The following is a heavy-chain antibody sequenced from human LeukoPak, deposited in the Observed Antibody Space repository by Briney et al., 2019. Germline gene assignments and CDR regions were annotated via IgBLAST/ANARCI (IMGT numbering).Heavy chain of an antibody. CDR3: ARRVGASPHDAFDI. J-gene: IGHJ3*02. CDR1: GFTFSSYA. V-gene: IGHV3-30-3*01. CDR2: ISYDGSNK. D-gene: IGHD1-26*01. Sequence: PGGSLRLSCAASGFTFSSYAMHWVRQAPGKGLEWVAVISYDGSNKFYADSVKGRFTISRDNSKNTLYLQMDSLRAEDTAVYYCARRVGASPHDAFDIRGQGTMVTVSS.